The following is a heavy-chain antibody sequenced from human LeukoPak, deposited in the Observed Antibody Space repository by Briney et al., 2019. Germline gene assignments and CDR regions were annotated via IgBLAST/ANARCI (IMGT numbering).Heavy chain of an antibody. CDR3: ARAALDGSGSYHLDY. V-gene: IGHV3-11*04. CDR1: GFTFSDYY. Sequence: GGSLRLSCAASGFTFSDYYMSWIRQAPGKGLEWVSYISSSGSTIYYADSVKGRFTISRDNAKNTLYLQMNSLRAEDTAVYYCARAALDGSGSYHLDYWGQGTLVTVSS. J-gene: IGHJ4*02. CDR2: ISSSGSTI. D-gene: IGHD3-10*01.